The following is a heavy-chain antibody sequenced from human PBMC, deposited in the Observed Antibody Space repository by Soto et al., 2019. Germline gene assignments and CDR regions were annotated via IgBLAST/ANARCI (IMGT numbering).Heavy chain of an antibody. J-gene: IGHJ4*02. V-gene: IGHV3-23*01. D-gene: IGHD6-13*01. CDR1: GFTFSSSA. CDR2: ISGSGGTP. CDR3: AMGPAAAGPLDY. Sequence: GGSLRLSCAASGFTFSSSAMSWVRQAPGRGLEWFSTISGSGGTPYYADSVKGRFTISRDNSKNTLYLVLNSLRAEDTAVYYCAMGPAAAGPLDYWGQGTLVTVSS.